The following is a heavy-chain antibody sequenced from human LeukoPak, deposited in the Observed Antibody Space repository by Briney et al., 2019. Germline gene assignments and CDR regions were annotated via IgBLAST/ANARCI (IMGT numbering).Heavy chain of an antibody. J-gene: IGHJ4*02. CDR2: INQDGTEK. CDR3: VKVAKYYYGSETYYFFEH. D-gene: IGHD3-10*01. CDR1: GFTFTTYW. V-gene: IGHV3-7*01. Sequence: PGGSLRLSCAASGFTFTTYWMSWVRQFPGKGLEWVANINQDGTEKYCVDSVKGRFTVSRDNAKKSLYLQMNSLRVEDTAIYYCVKVAKYYYGSETYYFFEHWGQGTPVTASS.